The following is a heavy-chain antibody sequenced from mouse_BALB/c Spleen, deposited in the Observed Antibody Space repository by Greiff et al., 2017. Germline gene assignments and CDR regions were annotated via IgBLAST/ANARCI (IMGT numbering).Heavy chain of an antibody. Sequence: EVMLVESGGGLVQPGGSRNLSCAASGFTFSSFGMHWVRQAPEKGLEWVAYISSGSSTIYYADTVKGRFTISRDNPKNTLFLQMTSLRSEDTAMYYCARGAMDYWGQGTSVTVSS. CDR2: ISSGSSTI. V-gene: IGHV5-17*02. CDR1: GFTFSSFG. CDR3: ARGAMDY. J-gene: IGHJ4*01.